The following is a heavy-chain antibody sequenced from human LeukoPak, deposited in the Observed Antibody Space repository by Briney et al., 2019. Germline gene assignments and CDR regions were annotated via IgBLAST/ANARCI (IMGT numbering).Heavy chain of an antibody. Sequence: SETLSLTCTVSGGSISSYYWSWIRQPPGKGLEWIGYIYYSGSTNYNPPLKSRVTISVDTSKNQFSLKLSSVTAADTAVYYCASSQIGVRGVILFDYWGQGTLVTVSS. CDR3: ASSQIGVRGVILFDY. J-gene: IGHJ4*02. V-gene: IGHV4-59*01. CDR2: IYYSGST. D-gene: IGHD3-10*01. CDR1: GGSISSYY.